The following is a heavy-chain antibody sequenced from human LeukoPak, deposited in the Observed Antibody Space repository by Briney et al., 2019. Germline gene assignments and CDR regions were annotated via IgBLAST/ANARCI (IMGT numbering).Heavy chain of an antibody. J-gene: IGHJ3*02. Sequence: GGSLRLSCAASGFTFSSYSMNWVRQAPGKGLEWVSYISSSSTIYYADSVKGRFTISRDNAKNSLYLQMNSLRAEDTAVYYCAREPPAAFDIWGQGTMVTVSS. CDR3: AREPPAAFDI. V-gene: IGHV3-48*04. CDR1: GFTFSSYS. CDR2: ISSSSTI.